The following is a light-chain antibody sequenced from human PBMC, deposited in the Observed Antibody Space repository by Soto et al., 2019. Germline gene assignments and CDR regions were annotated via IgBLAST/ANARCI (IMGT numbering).Light chain of an antibody. V-gene: IGKV3-11*01. Sequence: EIVLTQSPVTLSLSPGERATLSCRASQSVSSYLAWYQQKPGQAPRLLIFDASNRATGIPARFSGSGSGTDFTLTISSLEPEDVAVYYCQQRSDWTSTFGGGTKVEIK. CDR2: DAS. J-gene: IGKJ4*01. CDR3: QQRSDWTST. CDR1: QSVSSY.